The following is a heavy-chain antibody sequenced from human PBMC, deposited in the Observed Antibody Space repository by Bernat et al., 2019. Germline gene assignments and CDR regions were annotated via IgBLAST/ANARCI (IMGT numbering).Heavy chain of an antibody. CDR1: GFTVVSNY. Sequence: EVQLVESGEALVRPGGSLGLSCPVSGFTVVSNYMSWFRRAPGRGLGGVSVIYSSGSTYYADSVKGRFTISRDNSKNTLYLQMNSLRAEDTAVYYCARDPLPCCLDYWGQGTLVTVSS. D-gene: IGHD3-10*02. CDR3: ARDPLPCCLDY. V-gene: IGHV3-66*01. J-gene: IGHJ4*02. CDR2: IYSSGST.